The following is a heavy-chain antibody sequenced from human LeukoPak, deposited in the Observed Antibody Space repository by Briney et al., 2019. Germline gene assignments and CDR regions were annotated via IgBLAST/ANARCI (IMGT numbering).Heavy chain of an antibody. CDR1: GYTFTSYD. Sequence: ALVKVSCKASGYTFTSYDINWVRQATGQGLEWMGWMNPNSGNTGYAQKFQGRVTMTRNTSISTAYMELSSLRSEDTAVYYCAREAANCSSTSCYAYYYYYMDVWGKGTTVTVSS. V-gene: IGHV1-8*01. D-gene: IGHD2-2*01. CDR2: MNPNSGNT. CDR3: AREAANCSSTSCYAYYYYYMDV. J-gene: IGHJ6*03.